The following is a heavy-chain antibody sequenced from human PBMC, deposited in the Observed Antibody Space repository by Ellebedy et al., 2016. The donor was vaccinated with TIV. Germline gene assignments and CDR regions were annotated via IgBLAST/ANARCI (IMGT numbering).Heavy chain of an antibody. CDR2: IRVRSYGETT. V-gene: IGHV3-49*03. J-gene: IGHJ3*01. CDR3: SRGRRISGDTFDL. CDR1: GFTLGDYV. Sequence: PGGSLRLSCTASGFTLGDYVLSWFRQAPGKGLAWVSYIRVRSYGETTEYAASVRDRFTFSRDDSRNIAYLQMNSLKPEDTAMYYCSRGRRISGDTFDLWGQGTLVTVSS. D-gene: IGHD3-10*01.